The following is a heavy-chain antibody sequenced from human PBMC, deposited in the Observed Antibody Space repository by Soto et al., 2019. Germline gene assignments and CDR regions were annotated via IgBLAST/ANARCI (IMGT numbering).Heavy chain of an antibody. D-gene: IGHD5-18*01. J-gene: IGHJ4*02. V-gene: IGHV4-59*08. CDR1: GGSISSYY. Sequence: QVQLQESGPGLVKPSETLSLTCTVSGGSISSYYWSWIRQPPGKGLEWIGYIYYSGTTNYNPSLKRRVTISVDTSKNQLSLKLSSVTAASTAVYYCARRYGYSFDYWGQGTLVTVSS. CDR2: IYYSGTT. CDR3: ARRYGYSFDY.